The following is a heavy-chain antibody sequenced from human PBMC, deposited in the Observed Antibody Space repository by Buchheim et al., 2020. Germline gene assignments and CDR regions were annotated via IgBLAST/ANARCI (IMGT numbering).Heavy chain of an antibody. CDR1: GGSISSSSYY. V-gene: IGHV4-39*01. Sequence: QLQLQESGPGLVKPSETLSLTCTVSGGSISSSSYYWGWIRQPPGKGLEWIGSIYYSGSTYYNPSLKSRVTISVDTSKNQFSLKLSSVTAADTAVYYCARRRDSSGWYVGYYFDYWGQGTL. CDR3: ARRRDSSGWYVGYYFDY. CDR2: IYYSGST. D-gene: IGHD6-19*01. J-gene: IGHJ4*02.